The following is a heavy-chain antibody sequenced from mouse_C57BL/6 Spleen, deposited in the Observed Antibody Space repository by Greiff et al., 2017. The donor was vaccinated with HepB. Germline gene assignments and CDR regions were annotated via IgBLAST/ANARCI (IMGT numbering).Heavy chain of an antibody. CDR3: ARSGLRPRDYAIDY. CDR1: GYTFTSYW. CDR2: IHPNSGST. J-gene: IGHJ4*01. Sequence: QVQLKQPGAELVKPGASVKLSCKASGYTFTSYWMHWVKQRPGQGLEWIGMIHPNSGSTNYNEKFKSKATLTVDKSSSTAYMQLSSLTSEDSAVYYCARSGLRPRDYAIDYWGQGTSVTVSS. D-gene: IGHD3-2*02. V-gene: IGHV1-64*01.